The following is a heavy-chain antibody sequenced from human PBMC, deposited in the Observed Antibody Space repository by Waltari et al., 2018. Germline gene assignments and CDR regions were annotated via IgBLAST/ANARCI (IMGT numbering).Heavy chain of an antibody. CDR2: IRYDGSNK. J-gene: IGHJ6*03. CDR3: AKEPAARDYYYYYMDV. V-gene: IGHV3-30*02. CDR1: GFTFSSYC. D-gene: IGHD6-6*01. Sequence: QVQLVESGGGVVQPWGSLRLSCAASGFTFSSYCMHCVRQAPGKGLEWVAFIRYDGSNKYYADSVKGRFTISRDNSKNTLYLQMNSLRAEDTAVYYCAKEPAARDYYYYYMDVWGKGTTVTISS.